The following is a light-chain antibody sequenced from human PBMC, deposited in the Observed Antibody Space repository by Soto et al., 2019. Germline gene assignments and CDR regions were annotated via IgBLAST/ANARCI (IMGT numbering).Light chain of an antibody. J-gene: IGLJ2*01. CDR3: SSYADSNIVI. V-gene: IGLV2-8*01. Sequence: QSALTQPPSASGSPGQAVTISCTGTSSDVGNYNFVSWYQQYPGKAPKLMIYEVTKRPSGVPDRFSASKSGDTASLTVSGLRAEDEADYYCSSYADSNIVIFGGGTKLTVL. CDR1: SSDVGNYNF. CDR2: EVT.